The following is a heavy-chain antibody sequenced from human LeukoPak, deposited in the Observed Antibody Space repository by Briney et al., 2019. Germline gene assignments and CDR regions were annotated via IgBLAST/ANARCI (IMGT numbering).Heavy chain of an antibody. Sequence: PGGSLRLSCAASGFTFSSYSMNWVRQAPGKGLEWVSYIRGDGTSTSYADSVKGRFTISRDNAKNTLYLQMNSLRVEDTAVYYCARVGGVSGRAFDMWGQGTMVTVSS. V-gene: IGHV3-74*01. CDR2: IRGDGTST. CDR1: GFTFSSYS. CDR3: ARVGGVSGRAFDM. J-gene: IGHJ3*02. D-gene: IGHD6-25*01.